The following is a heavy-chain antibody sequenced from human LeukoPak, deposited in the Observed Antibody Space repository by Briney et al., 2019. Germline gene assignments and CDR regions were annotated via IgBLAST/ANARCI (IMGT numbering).Heavy chain of an antibody. CDR1: GYTFTGYY. V-gene: IGHV1-2*02. CDR2: INPNSGGT. CDR3: ARASGYSGYDSSYYFDY. Sequence: ASVKVSCKASGYTFTGYYMHWVRQAPGQGLEWMGWINPNSGGTSYAQKFQGRVTMTRDTSISTAYMELSRLRSDDTAVYYCARASGYSGYDSSYYFDYWGQGTLVTVSS. J-gene: IGHJ4*02. D-gene: IGHD5-12*01.